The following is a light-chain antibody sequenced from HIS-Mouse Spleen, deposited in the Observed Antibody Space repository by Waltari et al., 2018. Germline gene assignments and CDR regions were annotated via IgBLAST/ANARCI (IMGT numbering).Light chain of an antibody. J-gene: IGLJ2*01. V-gene: IGLV2-11*01. CDR3: CSYAGSYTV. Sequence: QSALTQPRSVSGSPGQSVTISCTGTSSDVVGYNYVSWYQQHPGKAPKLMSYDVSNRPSGVPDRFSGSKSGNTASLTISGLQAEDEADYYCCSYAGSYTVVGGGTKLTVL. CDR2: DVS. CDR1: SSDVVGYNY.